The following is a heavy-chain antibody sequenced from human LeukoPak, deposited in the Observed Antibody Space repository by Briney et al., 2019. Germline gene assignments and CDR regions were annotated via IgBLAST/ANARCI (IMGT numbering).Heavy chain of an antibody. CDR3: AKDLETVTKNNLDY. Sequence: GVSLRLSCAASGFTFSSYAMSWVRQAPGKGLEWVSAISGSGGSTYYADSVKGRFTISRDNSKNTLYLQMNSLRAEDTAVYYCAKDLETVTKNNLDYWGRGTLVTVSS. D-gene: IGHD4-17*01. V-gene: IGHV3-23*01. J-gene: IGHJ4*02. CDR1: GFTFSSYA. CDR2: ISGSGGST.